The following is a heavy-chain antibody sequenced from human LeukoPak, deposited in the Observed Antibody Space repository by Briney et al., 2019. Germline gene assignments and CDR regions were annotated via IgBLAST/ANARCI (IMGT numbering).Heavy chain of an antibody. J-gene: IGHJ4*02. Sequence: PSETLSLTCAVYGGSFSGYYWSWIRQPPGKGLEWIGEINHSRSTNYNPSLKSRVTISVDTSKNQFSLKLSSVTAADTAVYYCARVEYSPDYWGQGTLVTVSS. CDR3: ARVEYSPDY. D-gene: IGHD2/OR15-2a*01. CDR2: INHSRST. CDR1: GGSFSGYY. V-gene: IGHV4-34*01.